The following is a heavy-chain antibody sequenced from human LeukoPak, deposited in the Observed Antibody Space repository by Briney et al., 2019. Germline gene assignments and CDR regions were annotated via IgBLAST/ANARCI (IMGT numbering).Heavy chain of an antibody. J-gene: IGHJ4*02. CDR3: AGIDYYDSSGYYYVEDY. CDR2: ISWNSGSI. D-gene: IGHD3-22*01. Sequence: GKSLRLSCAASGFTFDDYAMHWVRQAPGKGLEWVSGISWNSGSIGYADSVKGRFTISRDNAKNSLYLQMNSLRAEDTAVYYCAGIDYYDSSGYYYVEDYWGQGTLVTVSS. V-gene: IGHV3-9*01. CDR1: GFTFDDYA.